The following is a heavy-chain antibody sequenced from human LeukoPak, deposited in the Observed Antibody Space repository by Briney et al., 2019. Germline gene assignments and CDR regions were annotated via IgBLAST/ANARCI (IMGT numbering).Heavy chain of an antibody. CDR1: GFTFSSYA. D-gene: IGHD3-22*01. Sequence: GRSLRLSCAASGFTFSSYAMHWVRQAPGKGLEWVAVISYDGSNKYYADSVKGRFTISRDNSKNTLYLQMNSLRAEDTAVYYCSRGLVGYYHDSSTYPDSWGQGTLVTVSS. CDR3: SRGLVGYYHDSSTYPDS. J-gene: IGHJ4*02. V-gene: IGHV3-30-3*01. CDR2: ISYDGSNK.